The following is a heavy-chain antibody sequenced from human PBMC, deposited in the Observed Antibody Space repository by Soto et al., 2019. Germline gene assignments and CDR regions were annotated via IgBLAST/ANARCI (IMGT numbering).Heavy chain of an antibody. Sequence: GGSLRLSCPASGFTFSSYSMNSVRQAPGKGLEWVSSISSSSSYIYYADSVKGRFTISRDNAKNSLYLQMNSLRARDTAVYYCARGYSVAPDYWGQGTLVTVSS. CDR1: GFTFSSYS. J-gene: IGHJ4*02. CDR3: ARGYSVAPDY. CDR2: ISSSSSYI. V-gene: IGHV3-21*01. D-gene: IGHD6-19*01.